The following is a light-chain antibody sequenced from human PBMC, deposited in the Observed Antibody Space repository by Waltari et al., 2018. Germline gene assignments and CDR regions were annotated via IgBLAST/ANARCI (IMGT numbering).Light chain of an antibody. CDR2: DTS. CDR3: QQYNNWPLA. V-gene: IGKV3-15*01. CDR1: QSVLIN. Sequence: ERVMTQSPATLSVSPGERVTLSCRASQSVLINLAWYQQKPGQAPRLLLYDTSTRATGIPARVSGSGSGTEFTLTISSLQSEDFAVYYCQQYNNWPLAFGQGTRLEIK. J-gene: IGKJ5*01.